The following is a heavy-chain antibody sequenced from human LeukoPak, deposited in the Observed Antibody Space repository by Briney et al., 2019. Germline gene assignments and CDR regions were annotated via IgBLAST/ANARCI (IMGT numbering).Heavy chain of an antibody. CDR3: ARGGEGYNDDAFEV. D-gene: IGHD5-24*01. Sequence: SETLSLTCTVSGDTIRSHYCAWIRQPPGKGLEWIGHIYNSATTDYNPSFKSRVTISLDTSKKQFSLKMTSVTALDSAVYYCARGGEGYNDDAFEVWGLGTAVTVSS. CDR1: GDTIRSHY. J-gene: IGHJ3*01. CDR2: IYNSATT. V-gene: IGHV4-59*11.